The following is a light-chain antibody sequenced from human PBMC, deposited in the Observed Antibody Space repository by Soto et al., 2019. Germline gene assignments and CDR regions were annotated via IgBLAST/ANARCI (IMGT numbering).Light chain of an antibody. J-gene: IGKJ1*01. V-gene: IGKV1D-16*01. CDR2: DAS. Sequence: DIQMTQSPSSVSASVGDRVTITCRASQGISSWLAWYQQKPEKAPKLVIYDASSLQSGVPSRFSGSGSGTEFTLTTSSLQPDDFATYYCQHYNSYSEAFGQGTKVDIK. CDR3: QHYNSYSEA. CDR1: QGISSW.